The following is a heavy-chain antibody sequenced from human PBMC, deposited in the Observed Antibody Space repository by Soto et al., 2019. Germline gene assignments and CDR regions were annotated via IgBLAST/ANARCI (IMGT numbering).Heavy chain of an antibody. Sequence: QVQLVESGGGVVQPGRSLRLSCAGSGFTFSTYGMHWVRQAPGKGLEWVAVISYDGSNKFYADSVKGRFSISRDNSKNTLYLQMNSLRAEDTAVYHCVKDAGTPRPFAYWGQGILVTVSS. D-gene: IGHD2-15*01. J-gene: IGHJ4*02. CDR1: GFTFSTYG. CDR3: VKDAGTPRPFAY. V-gene: IGHV3-30*18. CDR2: ISYDGSNK.